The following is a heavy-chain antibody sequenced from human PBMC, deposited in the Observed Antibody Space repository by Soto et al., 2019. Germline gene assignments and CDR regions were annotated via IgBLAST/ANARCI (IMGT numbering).Heavy chain of an antibody. CDR1: GGSFSGYY. CDR2: INHSGST. J-gene: IGHJ5*02. Sequence: PSETLSLTCAVYGGSFSGYYWSWIRQPPGKGLEWIGEINHSGSTNYNPSLKSRVTISVDTSKNQFSLKLSSVTAADTAVYYCARGVRKSYYGSGSYYKWWFDPWGQGTLVTVSS. D-gene: IGHD3-10*01. V-gene: IGHV4-34*01. CDR3: ARGVRKSYYGSGSYYKWWFDP.